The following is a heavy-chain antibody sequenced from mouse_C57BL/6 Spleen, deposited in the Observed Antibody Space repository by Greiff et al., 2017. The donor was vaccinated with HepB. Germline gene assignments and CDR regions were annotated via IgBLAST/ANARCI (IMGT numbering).Heavy chain of an antibody. CDR1: GFTFSSYA. CDR3: ARDSVRDAMDY. CDR2: ISDGGSYT. Sequence: EVKLVESGGGLVKPGGSLKLSCAASGFTFSSYAMSWVRQSPEKRLEWVATISDGGSYTYYPDNVKGRFTISRDNAKNNLYLQMSHLKSEDTAMYYCARDSVRDAMDYWGQGTSVTVSS. V-gene: IGHV5-4*01. J-gene: IGHJ4*01.